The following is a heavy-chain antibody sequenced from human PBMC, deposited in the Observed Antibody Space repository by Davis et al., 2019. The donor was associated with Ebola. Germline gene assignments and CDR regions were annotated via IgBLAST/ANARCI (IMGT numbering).Heavy chain of an antibody. V-gene: IGHV3-30-3*01. CDR2: ISYDGSNK. CDR1: GFTFSSYA. CDR3: ARERDTAMVFYGMDV. Sequence: GESLKISCAASGFTFSSYAMHWVRQAPGKGLEWAAVISYDGSNKYYADSVKGRFTISRDNSKNTLYLQMNSLRAEDTAVYYCARERDTAMVFYGMDVWGQGTTVTVSS. D-gene: IGHD5-18*01. J-gene: IGHJ6*02.